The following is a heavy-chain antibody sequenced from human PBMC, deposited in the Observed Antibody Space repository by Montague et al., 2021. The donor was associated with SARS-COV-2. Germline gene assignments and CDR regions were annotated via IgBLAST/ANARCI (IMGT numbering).Heavy chain of an antibody. Sequence: SETLSLTCTVSGGSISSSNYCWGWIRQPPGKGLEWVGNMYYSGSTYYNPSLKSRVTISIDTSKNQFSLKLGSVTAADTAVYYCARDDIVLQGVTKGMDVWGQGTTVTVSS. CDR1: GGSISSSNYC. J-gene: IGHJ6*02. CDR3: ARDDIVLQGVTKGMDV. CDR2: MYYSGST. D-gene: IGHD3-10*01. V-gene: IGHV4-39*07.